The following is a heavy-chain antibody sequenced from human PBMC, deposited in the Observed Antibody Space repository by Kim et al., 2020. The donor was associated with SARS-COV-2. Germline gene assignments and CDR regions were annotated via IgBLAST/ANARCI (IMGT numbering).Heavy chain of an antibody. CDR3: ARGTYYYDSSGYYPYSDWFDP. J-gene: IGHJ5*02. CDR1: GYSFTSYW. D-gene: IGHD3-22*01. CDR2: IYPGDSDT. V-gene: IGHV5-51*01. Sequence: GESLKISCKGSGYSFTSYWIGWVRQMPGKGLEWMGIIYPGDSDTRYSPSFQGQVTISADKSISTAYLQWSSLKASDTAMYYCARGTYYYDSSGYYPYSDWFDPWGQGTLVTVSS.